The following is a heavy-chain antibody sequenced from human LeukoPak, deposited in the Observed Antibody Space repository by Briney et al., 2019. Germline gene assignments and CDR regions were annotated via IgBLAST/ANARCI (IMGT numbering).Heavy chain of an antibody. CDR2: ISGSGGST. V-gene: IGHV3-23*01. CDR1: GFTFSSYA. Sequence: GSLRLSCAASGFTFSSYAMIWVRQAPGKGLEWVSAISGSGGSTYYADSVKGRFTISRDNSKNTLYLQMNSLRAEDTAVYYCARTYYYDSSGYYYAGGYFDYWGQGTLVTVSS. CDR3: ARTYYYDSSGYYYAGGYFDY. J-gene: IGHJ4*02. D-gene: IGHD3-22*01.